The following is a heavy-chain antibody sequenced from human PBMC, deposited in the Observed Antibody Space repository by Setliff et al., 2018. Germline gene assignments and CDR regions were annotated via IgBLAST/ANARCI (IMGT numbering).Heavy chain of an antibody. J-gene: IGHJ4*02. D-gene: IGHD6-6*01. CDR1: GDSINNFY. V-gene: IGHV4-59*01. CDR3: ARGQATSSRSSLVY. Sequence: SETLSLTCTVSGDSINNFYWTWIRQPPGKGLEWIGYIHHSGGTSYNPSLKSRVTISVDTSKNQFSLNLSSVTAADTAVYYCARGQATSSRSSLVYWGQGILVTVSS. CDR2: IHHSGGT.